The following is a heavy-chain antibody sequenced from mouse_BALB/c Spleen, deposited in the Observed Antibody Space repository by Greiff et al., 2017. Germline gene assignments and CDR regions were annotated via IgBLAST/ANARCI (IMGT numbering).Heavy chain of an antibody. V-gene: IGHV1S127*01. J-gene: IGHJ2*01. D-gene: IGHD1-1*01. CDR3: ARSYYYGSSYDYFDY. CDR2: IDPSDSET. CDR1: GYSFTSYW. Sequence: QVQLQQSGPQLVRPGASVKISCKASGYSFTSYWMHWVKQRPGQGLEWIGMIDPSDSETRLNQKFKDKATLTVDKSSSTAYMQLSSPTSEDSAVYYCARSYYYGSSYDYFDYWGQGTTLTVSS.